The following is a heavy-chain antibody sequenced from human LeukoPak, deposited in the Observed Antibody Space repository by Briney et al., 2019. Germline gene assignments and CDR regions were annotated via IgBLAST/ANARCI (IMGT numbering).Heavy chain of an antibody. V-gene: IGHV3-30*02. J-gene: IGHJ4*02. Sequence: GGSLRLSCAASGFTFSSYGMHWVRQAPGKGLEWVAFIRYDGSNKYYADSVKGRFTISRDNSKNTLYLQMNSLRAEDTAVYYCAKAHHRSTVTTSPLDYWGQGTLVTVSS. CDR3: AKAHHRSTVTTSPLDY. D-gene: IGHD4-11*01. CDR1: GFTFSSYG. CDR2: IRYDGSNK.